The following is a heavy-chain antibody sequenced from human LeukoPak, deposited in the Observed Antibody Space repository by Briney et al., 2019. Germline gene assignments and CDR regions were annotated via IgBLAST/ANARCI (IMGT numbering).Heavy chain of an antibody. CDR2: INHSGRT. Sequence: SETLSLTCAVYGGSLSNYYWIWIRQPPGKGLEWIGEINHSGRTHYNPPLKSRVTISIDTSKNQFSLKLSSVTAADTAVYYCAIEAIVGAPRGDYWGQGTLVTVSS. D-gene: IGHD1-26*01. CDR1: GGSLSNYY. V-gene: IGHV4-34*01. J-gene: IGHJ4*02. CDR3: AIEAIVGAPRGDY.